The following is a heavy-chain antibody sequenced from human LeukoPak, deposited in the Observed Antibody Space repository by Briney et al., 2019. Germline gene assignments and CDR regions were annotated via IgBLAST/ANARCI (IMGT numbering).Heavy chain of an antibody. D-gene: IGHD7-27*01. Sequence: TSETLSLTCTVSGGSISSSSYYWGWIRQSPGEGLECIGTIYYRGRTHYNPSLKSRVTISVDTSKNQFSLKLNSVTAADTAVYYCASATGEWDYYYYYYMDVWGKGTTVTVSS. CDR2: IYYRGRT. CDR1: GGSISSSSYY. CDR3: ASATGEWDYYYYYYMDV. J-gene: IGHJ6*03. V-gene: IGHV4-39*01.